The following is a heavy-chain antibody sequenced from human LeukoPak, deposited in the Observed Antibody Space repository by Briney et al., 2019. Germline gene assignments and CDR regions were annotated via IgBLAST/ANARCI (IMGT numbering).Heavy chain of an antibody. V-gene: IGHV3-30*04. CDR1: GFTFSSYA. CDR2: ISYDGSNK. D-gene: IGHD3-10*01. Sequence: PGRSLRLSCAASGFTFSSYAMHWVRQAPGKGLEWVAVISYDGSNKYYADSVKGRFTISRDNSKNTLYLQMNSLRAEDTAVYYCAKDSELLWFGETINYFDYWGQGTLVTVSS. J-gene: IGHJ4*02. CDR3: AKDSELLWFGETINYFDY.